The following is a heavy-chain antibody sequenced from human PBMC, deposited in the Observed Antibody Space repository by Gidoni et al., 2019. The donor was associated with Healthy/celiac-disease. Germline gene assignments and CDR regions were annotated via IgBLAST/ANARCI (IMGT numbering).Heavy chain of an antibody. Sequence: QVQLVQSGAEVKKPGSSVKVSCKASGGTFSSYAISWVRQAPGQGLEWMGGIIPIFGTANYAQKFQGRVTITADESTSTAYMELSSLRSEDTAVYYCARNIIQWLVKVPARPDAFDIWGQGTMVTVSS. J-gene: IGHJ3*02. D-gene: IGHD6-19*01. V-gene: IGHV1-69*01. CDR2: IIPIFGTA. CDR1: GGTFSSYA. CDR3: ARNIIQWLVKVPARPDAFDI.